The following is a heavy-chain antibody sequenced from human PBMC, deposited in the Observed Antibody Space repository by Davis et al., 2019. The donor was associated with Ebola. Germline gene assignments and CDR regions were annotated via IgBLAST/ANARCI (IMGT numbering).Heavy chain of an antibody. J-gene: IGHJ4*02. CDR3: AKYPFDY. V-gene: IGHV3-23*01. Sequence: GGSLRLSCAASGFTFSSYAMSWVRQAPGKGLEWVSTVSHIGDSTYYANSVKGRCTISRDNSKNTLYLHMNSLGVDDTAVYYCAKYPFDYWGQGALVTVSS. CDR1: GFTFSSYA. CDR2: VSHIGDST.